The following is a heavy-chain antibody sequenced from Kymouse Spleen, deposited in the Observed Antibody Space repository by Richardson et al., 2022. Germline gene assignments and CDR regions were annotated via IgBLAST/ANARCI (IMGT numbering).Heavy chain of an antibody. D-gene: IGHD2-2*02. CDR3: ARDQCSSTSCLYYYYYYGMDV. CDR2: IWYDGSNK. CDR1: GFTFSSYG. V-gene: IGHV3-33*01. J-gene: IGHJ6*02. Sequence: QVQLVESGGGVVQPGRSLRLSCAASGFTFSSYGMHWVRQAPGKGLEWVAVIWYDGSNKYYADSVKGRFTISRDNSKNTLYLQMNSLRAEDTAVYYCARDQCSSTSCLYYYYYYGMDVWGQGTTVTVSS.